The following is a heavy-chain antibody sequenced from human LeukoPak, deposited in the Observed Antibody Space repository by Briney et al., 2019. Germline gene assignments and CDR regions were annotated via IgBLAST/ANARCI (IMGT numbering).Heavy chain of an antibody. V-gene: IGHV3-23*01. J-gene: IGHJ4*02. CDR2: ISGSGGST. CDR3: AKAQSPFDYDSSGYYVDY. D-gene: IGHD3-22*01. CDR1: GFTFSSYA. Sequence: PGGSLRLSCAASGFTFSSYAMSWVRQASGKGLEWVSAISGSGGSTYYADSVKGRFTISRDNSKNTLYLQMNSLRAEDTAVYYCAKAQSPFDYDSSGYYVDYWGQGTLVTVSS.